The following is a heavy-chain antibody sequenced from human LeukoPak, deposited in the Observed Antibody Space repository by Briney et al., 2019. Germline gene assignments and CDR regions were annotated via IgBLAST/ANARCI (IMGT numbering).Heavy chain of an antibody. CDR1: GFTFSNYS. Sequence: GGSLRLSCAASGFTFSNYSINWVRQAPGKGLEWVSYISSSSSTIYYADSVKGRFTISRDNAKNSLYLQMNSLRAEDTAVYFCARDRYSYGHYYYYMDVWGKGTAVTVSS. V-gene: IGHV3-48*01. J-gene: IGHJ6*03. D-gene: IGHD5-18*01. CDR3: ARDRYSYGHYYYYMDV. CDR2: ISSSSSTI.